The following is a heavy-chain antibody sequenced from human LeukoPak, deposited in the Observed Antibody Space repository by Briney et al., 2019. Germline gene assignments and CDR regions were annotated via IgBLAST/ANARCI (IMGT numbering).Heavy chain of an antibody. CDR3: AKDPRRYSRTGGYFDY. CDR1: RFTFSNYV. V-gene: IGHV3-30*18. J-gene: IGHJ4*02. CDR2: ISYDGSDK. D-gene: IGHD6-13*01. Sequence: GRSLRLSCAASRFTFSNYVMHWVRQAPGKGLEWVAVISYDGSDKYYADSVKGRFIISRDNSKNTLYLQMNSLRAEDTAVYYCAKDPRRYSRTGGYFDYWGQGTLVTVSS.